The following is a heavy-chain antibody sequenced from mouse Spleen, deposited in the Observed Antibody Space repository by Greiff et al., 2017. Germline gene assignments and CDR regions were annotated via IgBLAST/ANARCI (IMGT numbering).Heavy chain of an antibody. CDR1: GFTFSSYA. CDR2: ISDGGSYT. CDR3: GREEAGTDY. D-gene: IGHD4-1*01. V-gene: IGHV5-4*01. Sequence: EVKLVESGGGLVKPGGSLKLSCAASGFTFSSYAMSWVRQTPEKRLEWVATISDGGSYTYYPDNVKGRFTISRDNAKNNLYLQMSHLKSEDTAMYYCGREEAGTDYWGQGTTLTVSS. J-gene: IGHJ2*01.